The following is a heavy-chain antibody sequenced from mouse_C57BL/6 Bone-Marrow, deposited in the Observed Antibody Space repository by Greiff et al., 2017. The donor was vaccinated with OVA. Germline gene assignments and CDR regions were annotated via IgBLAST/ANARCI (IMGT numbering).Heavy chain of an antibody. J-gene: IGHJ3*01. CDR1: GFTFSSYT. CDR3: ARGYYYGSSLFAY. CDR2: ISGGGGNT. D-gene: IGHD1-1*01. V-gene: IGHV5-9*01. Sequence: EVKLEESGGGLVKPGGSLKLSCAASGFTFSSYTMSWVRQTPEKRLEWVATISGGGGNTYYPDSVKGRFPISRDNAKNTLYLQRSSLRSEDTALYYCARGYYYGSSLFAYWGQGTLVTVSA.